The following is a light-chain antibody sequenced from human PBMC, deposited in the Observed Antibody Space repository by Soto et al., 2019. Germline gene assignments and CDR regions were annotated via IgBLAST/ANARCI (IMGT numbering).Light chain of an antibody. CDR2: GAS. CDR3: HQYGNWPFT. V-gene: IGKV3-15*01. CDR1: QSISSN. J-gene: IGKJ3*01. Sequence: EILMTQSPATLCVSPAERATLSCRAIQSISSNLAGYQQKPGQAPRLLIYGASMRATGVPARFSGRGSGTEFTLRLTSLQSEDFAVYSCHQYGNWPFTSGHGTKVDI.